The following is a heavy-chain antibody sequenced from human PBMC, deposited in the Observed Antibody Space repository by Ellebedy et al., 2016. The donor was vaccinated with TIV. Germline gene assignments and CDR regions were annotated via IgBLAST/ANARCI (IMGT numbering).Heavy chain of an antibody. CDR3: ARVQLVRDYYYGMDV. V-gene: IGHV5-51*01. J-gene: IGHJ6*02. D-gene: IGHD6-13*01. CDR2: IYPGDSDT. CDR1: GYSFTTYW. Sequence: GESLKISXQGSGYSFTTYWFAWVRQMPGKGLEWMGIIYPGDSDTRYSPSFQGQVTISADKSISTAYLQWSSLKASDTAMYYCARVQLVRDYYYGMDVWGQGTTVTVSS.